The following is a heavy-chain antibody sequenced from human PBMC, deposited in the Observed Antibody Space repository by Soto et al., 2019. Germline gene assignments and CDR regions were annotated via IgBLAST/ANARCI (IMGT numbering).Heavy chain of an antibody. D-gene: IGHD4-4*01. V-gene: IGHV1-46*01. CDR1: GYTFTSYY. Sequence: QVQLVQSGAEVKKPGASVKVYGKASGYTFTSYYMHWVRQAPGQGLEWMGIINPSGGSTSYAQKFQGRVTMTRDTSTSTVYMELSSLRSEDTAVYYCARAATVTTVDYYYYGMDVWGQGTTVTVSS. J-gene: IGHJ6*02. CDR3: ARAATVTTVDYYYYGMDV. CDR2: INPSGGST.